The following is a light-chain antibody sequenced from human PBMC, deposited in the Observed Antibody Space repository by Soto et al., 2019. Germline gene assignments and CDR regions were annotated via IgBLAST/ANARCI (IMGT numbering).Light chain of an antibody. Sequence: QSALTQPASVSGSPGQSITISCTGTSSDVGGYNNVSWYQQHPGKAPKLMVYDVSNRPSGVSNRFSGSKSGNTASLTISGLQAEDEADYYCGSYTTTSTYVFGPGTKLTVL. CDR2: DVS. V-gene: IGLV2-14*01. CDR1: SSDVGGYNN. CDR3: GSYTTTSTYV. J-gene: IGLJ1*01.